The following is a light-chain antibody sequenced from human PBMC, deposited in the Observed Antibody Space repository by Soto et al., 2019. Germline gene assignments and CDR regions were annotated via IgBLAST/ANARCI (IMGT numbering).Light chain of an antibody. CDR3: SSYTSSSTRCV. V-gene: IGLV2-14*01. Sequence: QSVLTQPASVSGSPGQSITISCTGTSSDVGGYNYVSWYQQHPGKAPKLMIYDVSNRPSGVSNRFSGSKSGNTAPLTISGLQAEDEADYYCSSYTSSSTRCVFGTGTKVTVL. CDR1: SSDVGGYNY. J-gene: IGLJ1*01. CDR2: DVS.